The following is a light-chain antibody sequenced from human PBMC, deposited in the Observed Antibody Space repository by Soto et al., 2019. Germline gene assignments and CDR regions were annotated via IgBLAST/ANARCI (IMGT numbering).Light chain of an antibody. V-gene: IGLV2-14*01. J-gene: IGLJ3*02. CDR2: DVS. CDR3: TSYTTSSTLA. Sequence: QSVLTQPASVSGSPGQSITISCTGTSSDVGVYNYVSWYQQHPGKAPKLMIYDVSNRPSGVSNRFSGSKSGNTASLTISGLQAEDEADYYCTSYTTSSTLAFGGGTKVTVL. CDR1: SSDVGVYNY.